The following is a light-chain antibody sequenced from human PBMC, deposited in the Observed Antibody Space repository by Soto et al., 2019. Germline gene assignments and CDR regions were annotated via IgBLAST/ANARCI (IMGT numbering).Light chain of an antibody. CDR1: QDIGTY. CDR3: QQFYNYPRT. V-gene: IGKV1-8*01. CDR2: DAS. Sequence: AIRMTQSPSAFSASTGDRVSCSCRATQDIGTYLAWYQQIPGKAPKLLIYDASTLQTGVPSRFSGSGSGTDFTLTISYLQSEDFGTYYCQQFYNYPRTFGQGTKVDIK. J-gene: IGKJ1*01.